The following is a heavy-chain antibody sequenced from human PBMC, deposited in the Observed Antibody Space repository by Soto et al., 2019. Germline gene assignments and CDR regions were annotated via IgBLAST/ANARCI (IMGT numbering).Heavy chain of an antibody. CDR2: FYYSGST. Sequence: QLQVQESGPGLVKPSETLSLTCTVSGGSISRSTYYWGWIRQPPGKGLEWIGSFYYSGSTDYNPSLKSRVTISVDTSKNQFSLNLSSVTAADTGVYYCAITLGGNYFGMDVWGHGTSVTVSS. CDR3: AITLGGNYFGMDV. D-gene: IGHD3-16*01. J-gene: IGHJ6*01. CDR1: GGSISRSTYY. V-gene: IGHV4-39*01.